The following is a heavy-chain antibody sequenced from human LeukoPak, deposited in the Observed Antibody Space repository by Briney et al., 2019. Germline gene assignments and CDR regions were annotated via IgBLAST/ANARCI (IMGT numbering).Heavy chain of an antibody. Sequence: GGSLRLSCAASGFAVKSSFVTWVRQAPGKGLEWVSSISSSSSYIYYADSVKGRFTVSRDNAKNSLYLQMNSLRAEDTAVYYCARDRGGSSWYRGFDYWGQGSLVTVSS. J-gene: IGHJ4*02. CDR1: GFAVKSSF. CDR3: ARDRGGSSWYRGFDY. CDR2: ISSSSSYI. D-gene: IGHD6-13*01. V-gene: IGHV3-21*01.